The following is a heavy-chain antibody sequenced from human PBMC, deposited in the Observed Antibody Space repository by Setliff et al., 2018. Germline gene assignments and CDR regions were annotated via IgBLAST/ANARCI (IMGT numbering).Heavy chain of an antibody. D-gene: IGHD3-16*01. CDR3: ARDGGGDSDAFDI. J-gene: IGHJ3*02. V-gene: IGHV1-2*06. Sequence: KVSCKASGYTFTTYGISWVRQAPGQGLEWMGRINPSSGATIYAQKFQGRVTMTSDTSISTAYMELGRLRSDDTAVYFCARDGGGDSDAFDIWGQGTMVTVSS. CDR2: INPSSGAT. CDR1: GYTFTTYG.